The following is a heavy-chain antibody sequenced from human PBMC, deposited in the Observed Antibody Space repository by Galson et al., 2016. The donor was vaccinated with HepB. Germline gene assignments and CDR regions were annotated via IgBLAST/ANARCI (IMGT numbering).Heavy chain of an antibody. D-gene: IGHD5-24*01. J-gene: IGHJ4*02. CDR3: ARERDGYNPIDY. V-gene: IGHV3-48*04. CDR2: ITGSSTTI. Sequence: SLRLSCAASGFTFSGYNMNWVRQAPGKGLEWVSYITGSSTTISYADSVKGRFTISRDNAKNSLYLQMNSLRAEDTAVYYCARERDGYNPIDYWGQGTLVTVSS. CDR1: GFTFSGYN.